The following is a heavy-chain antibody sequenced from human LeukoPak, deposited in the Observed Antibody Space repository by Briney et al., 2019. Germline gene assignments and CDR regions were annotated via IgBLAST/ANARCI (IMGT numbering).Heavy chain of an antibody. CDR3: ARDSYCSGGSCSFFY. V-gene: IGHV4-59*01. J-gene: IGHJ4*02. Sequence: SETLSLTCTVSGGSISSYYWSWIRQPPGKGLEWLGFIYSSETTNYNPSLKSRVTISVDTSKNHFSLKLSSVTAADTAVYFCARDSYCSGGSCSFFYWGQGTLVTVSS. CDR2: IYSSETT. CDR1: GGSISSYY. D-gene: IGHD2-15*01.